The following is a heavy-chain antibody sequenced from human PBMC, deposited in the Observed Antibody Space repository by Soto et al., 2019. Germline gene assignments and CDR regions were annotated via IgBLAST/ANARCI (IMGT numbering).Heavy chain of an antibody. CDR1: GFTFSSYA. V-gene: IGHV3-23*01. J-gene: IGHJ4*02. CDR3: AKDSPRLSGYDGTYYFDY. CDR2: ISGSGGST. Sequence: GGSLRLSCAASGFTFSSYAMSWVRQAPGKGLEWVSAISGSGGSTYYADSVKGRFTISRDNSKNTLYLQMNSLRAEDTAVYYCAKDSPRLSGYDGTYYFDYWGQGTLVTVSS. D-gene: IGHD5-12*01.